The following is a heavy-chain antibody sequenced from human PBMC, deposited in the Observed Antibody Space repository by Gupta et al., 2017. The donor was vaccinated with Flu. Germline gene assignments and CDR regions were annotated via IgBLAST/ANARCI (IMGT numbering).Heavy chain of an antibody. CDR1: GVTFISYA. CDR3: ARKGGGHCSGGTCYSFDY. J-gene: IGHJ4*02. Sequence: QVQLVQSGAEVKQPGSSVTVSCKASGVTFISYAINWVRQAPGQGLEWRGGVIPAFGPTNSAQKFQGRVTITADESTSTAYMDLSSLRSEDTAVYYCARKGGGHCSGGTCYSFDYWGQGTLVTVSS. CDR2: VIPAFGPT. D-gene: IGHD2-15*01. V-gene: IGHV1-69*01.